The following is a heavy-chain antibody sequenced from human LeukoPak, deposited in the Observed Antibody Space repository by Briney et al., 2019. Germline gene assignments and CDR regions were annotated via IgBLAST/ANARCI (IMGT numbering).Heavy chain of an antibody. J-gene: IGHJ4*02. D-gene: IGHD1-26*01. Sequence: AGSLRLSCAASGFTFSSYSMNWVRQAPGKGLEWVAAIAYDGSVKYYPDSLKGRLTISRDNSKNTPYLQMNSLRTEDTAVYSCAKDRTVVGATSFDYWGLGTLVTVSS. V-gene: IGHV3-30*18. CDR2: IAYDGSVK. CDR1: GFTFSSYS. CDR3: AKDRTVVGATSFDY.